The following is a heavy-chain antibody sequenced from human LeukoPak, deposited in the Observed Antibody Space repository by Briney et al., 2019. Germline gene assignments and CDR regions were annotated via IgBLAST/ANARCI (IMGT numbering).Heavy chain of an antibody. CDR1: GFTFSSYW. D-gene: IGHD5-18*01. CDR3: ARDKVVGYSYGQNWFDP. Sequence: PGGSLRLSCAASGFTFSSYWMHWVRQAPGKGLVWVSRINSDGSSTSYADYVKGRFTICRDNAKNTLYLQMNSLRAEDTAVYYCARDKVVGYSYGQNWFDPWGQGTLVTVSS. V-gene: IGHV3-74*01. J-gene: IGHJ5*02. CDR2: INSDGSST.